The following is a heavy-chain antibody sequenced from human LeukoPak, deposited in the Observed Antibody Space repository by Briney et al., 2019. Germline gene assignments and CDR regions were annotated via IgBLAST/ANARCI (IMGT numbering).Heavy chain of an antibody. CDR2: VYFSGST. CDR3: ARDRYYGSGSCYSD. CDR1: GGSINDYY. Sequence: PSETLSLTCSVSGGSINDYYWSWIRQPAGKGLEWLGRVYFSGSTSYNPSLKSRLSMSVDTSKNQFSPKLSSVTAADSAVYYCARDRYYGSGSCYSDWGQGTVVTVSS. V-gene: IGHV4-4*07. J-gene: IGHJ4*02. D-gene: IGHD3-10*01.